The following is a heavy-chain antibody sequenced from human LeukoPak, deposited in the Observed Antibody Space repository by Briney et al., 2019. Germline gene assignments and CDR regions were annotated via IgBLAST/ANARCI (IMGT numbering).Heavy chain of an antibody. CDR3: ARFGSSGSYYNGIPYYYYGMDV. D-gene: IGHD3-10*01. CDR2: INWNGGST. J-gene: IGHJ6*02. CDR1: GFTFDDYG. Sequence: GGSLRLSCAASGFTFDDYGMSWVRQAPGKGLEWVSGINWNGGSTGYADSVKGRFTISRDNAKNSLYLQMNSLRAEDTALYHCARFGSSGSYYNGIPYYYYGMDVWGQGTTVTVSS. V-gene: IGHV3-20*01.